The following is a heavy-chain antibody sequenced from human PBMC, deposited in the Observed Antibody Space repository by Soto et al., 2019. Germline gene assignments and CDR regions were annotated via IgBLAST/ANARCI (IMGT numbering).Heavy chain of an antibody. J-gene: IGHJ4*02. CDR3: AKNTDYGDYVSVY. CDR1: GFTFSSYA. V-gene: IGHV3-23*01. CDR2: ISGSGGST. D-gene: IGHD4-17*01. Sequence: PGGSLRLSCAAPGFTFSSYAMSWVRQAPGKGLEWVSAISGSGGSTYYADSVKGRFTISRDNSKNTLYLQMNSLRAEDTAVYYCAKNTDYGDYVSVYWGQGTLVTVSS.